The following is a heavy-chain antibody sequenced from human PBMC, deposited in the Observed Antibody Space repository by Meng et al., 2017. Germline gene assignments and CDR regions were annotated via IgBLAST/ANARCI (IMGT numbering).Heavy chain of an antibody. CDR2: IDSKSDNT. D-gene: IGHD6-13*01. V-gene: IGHV1-2*06. CDR1: GYTFAAYW. Sequence: QVQLMQSGPEVKKPGASVKVSCKASGYTFAAYWIQWVRQAPGQGLEWMGRIDSKSDNTHYAQKFQGRVTMTRDTSISTAYMELSGLRSDDTAVYYCARDEDISAAGYLLGDFWGQGTLVTVSS. J-gene: IGHJ4*02. CDR3: ARDEDISAAGYLLGDF.